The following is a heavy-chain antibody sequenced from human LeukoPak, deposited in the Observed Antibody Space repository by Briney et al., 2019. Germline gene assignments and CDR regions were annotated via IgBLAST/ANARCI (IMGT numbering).Heavy chain of an antibody. CDR1: GGSISSYY. CDR3: ARDGAVEYYGSGSTFDY. V-gene: IGHV4-4*07. D-gene: IGHD3-10*01. J-gene: IGHJ4*02. CDR2: INTSGST. Sequence: SETLSLTCTVSGGSISSYYWSWIRQPAGKGLEWIGRINTSGSTNYNPSLKSRVTISVDTSKNQFSLKLSSVTAADTAVYYCARDGAVEYYGSGSTFDYWGQGTLVTVSS.